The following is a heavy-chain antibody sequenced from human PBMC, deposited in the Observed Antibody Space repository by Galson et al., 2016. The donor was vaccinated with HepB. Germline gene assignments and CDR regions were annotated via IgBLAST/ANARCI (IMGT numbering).Heavy chain of an antibody. CDR1: GEAFSGYY. CDR2: INPSGSS. V-gene: IGHV4-34*01. Sequence: ETLSLTCVVSGEAFSGYYWSWVRQSPEKGLEWIGEINPSGSSNYSPSLKDRVAFSVDMTKKRVFFNLTSVTAADTAVYFCARRGEWTSWFFDYWGPGIRLTVSS. J-gene: IGHJ4*02. D-gene: IGHD3-16*01. CDR3: ARRGEWTSWFFDY.